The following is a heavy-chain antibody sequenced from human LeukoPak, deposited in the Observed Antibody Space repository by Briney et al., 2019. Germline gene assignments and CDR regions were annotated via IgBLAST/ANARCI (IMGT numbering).Heavy chain of an antibody. CDR1: GFTFRSYW. CDR3: AKAAVYSKRWTPFDD. Sequence: GGSLRLSCAVSGFTFRSYWMTWVRQAPGKGLEWVANIKHDGTEKYYVDSVKGRFTISRDSAKNSLYLQMNSLRAEDTAVYYCAKAAVYSKRWTPFDDWGRGTLVTVSS. J-gene: IGHJ4*02. V-gene: IGHV3-7*01. D-gene: IGHD1-26*01. CDR2: IKHDGTEK.